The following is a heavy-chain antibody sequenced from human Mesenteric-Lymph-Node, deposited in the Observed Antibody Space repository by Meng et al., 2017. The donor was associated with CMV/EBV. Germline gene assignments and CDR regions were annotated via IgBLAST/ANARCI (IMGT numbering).Heavy chain of an antibody. Sequence: GESLKISCAASGFTFTSCAMNWVRQAPGKGLEWVSVVYTGGSTAYFVDSVKGRFTISRDNFKSTLYLEMNSLRAEDTAVYFCARDRSYSDYWGQGTLVTVSS. CDR3: ARDRSYSDY. J-gene: IGHJ4*02. CDR2: VYTGGSTA. CDR1: GFTFTSCA. D-gene: IGHD1-26*01. V-gene: IGHV3-23*03.